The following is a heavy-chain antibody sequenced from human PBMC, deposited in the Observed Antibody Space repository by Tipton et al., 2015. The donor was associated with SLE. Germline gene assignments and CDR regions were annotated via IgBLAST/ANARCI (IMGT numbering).Heavy chain of an antibody. CDR1: GGSISSYD. V-gene: IGHV4-4*07. CDR2: IYSSGSA. J-gene: IGHJ3*02. D-gene: IGHD7-27*01. CDR3: ARVPYHNWGHDALDI. Sequence: GLVKPSETLSLTCTVSGGSISSYDWGRIYSSGSANYNPSLKSRVSLSVDTSKNQFSLRLSSVTSADTAVYYCARVPYHNWGHDALDIWGQGTLVTVSS.